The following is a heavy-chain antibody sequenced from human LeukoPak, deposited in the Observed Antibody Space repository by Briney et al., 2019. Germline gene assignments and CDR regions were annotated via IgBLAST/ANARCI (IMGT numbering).Heavy chain of an antibody. D-gene: IGHD3-10*01. V-gene: IGHV3-33*01. J-gene: IGHJ6*02. CDR3: ARDRAAYYGSGRYFLYNNMDV. Sequence: GGSLRLSCAASGLTFSNYGLHWVRQAPGKGLEWVASIWYSGRMQYYADSVKGRFSISRDNSNNTLYLQMSSLRADKTAVYYCARDRAAYYGSGRYFLYNNMDVWGRGTMVSVSS. CDR1: GLTFSNYG. CDR2: IWYSGRMQ.